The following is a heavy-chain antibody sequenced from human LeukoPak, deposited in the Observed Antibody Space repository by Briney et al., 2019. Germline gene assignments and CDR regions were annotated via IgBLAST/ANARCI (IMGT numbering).Heavy chain of an antibody. J-gene: IGHJ3*02. D-gene: IGHD3-16*02. CDR3: ARSSMITFGGVIVKAFDI. Sequence: GGSLRLSCAASGFTVSSYWMSWVRQAPGKGLEWVANIKQDGSEKYYVDSVKSRFTISRDNAKNSLYLQMNSLRAEDTAVYYCARSSMITFGGVIVKAFDIWGQGTMVTVSS. V-gene: IGHV3-7*03. CDR2: IKQDGSEK. CDR1: GFTVSSYW.